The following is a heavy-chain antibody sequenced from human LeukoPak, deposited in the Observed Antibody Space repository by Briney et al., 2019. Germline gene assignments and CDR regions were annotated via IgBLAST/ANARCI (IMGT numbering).Heavy chain of an antibody. V-gene: IGHV1-2*02. CDR1: GYTFTGYY. Sequence: ASVKVSCKASGYTFTGYYMHWVRQAPGQGXEWMGWINPNSGGTNYAQKFQGRVTMTRDTSISTAYMELSRLRSDDTAVYYCARVTRRGIAVAGMGYWGQGTLVTVSS. D-gene: IGHD6-19*01. CDR3: ARVTRRGIAVAGMGY. J-gene: IGHJ4*02. CDR2: INPNSGGT.